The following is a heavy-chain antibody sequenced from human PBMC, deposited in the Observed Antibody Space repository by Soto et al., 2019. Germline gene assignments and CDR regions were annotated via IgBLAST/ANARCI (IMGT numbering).Heavy chain of an antibody. J-gene: IGHJ4*02. Sequence: QVQLVESGGGVVQPRRSLRLSCAAAGFIFTSYIVHWVRQAPGKGLVWVASVSYDGSKKHYADSVKGRFSISRDNSTHTVYLHMHSLRTEDPAVYYWARHTGLLFVCNFDSGGQGTMVTLSS. CDR2: VSYDGSKK. V-gene: IGHV3-30*01. CDR3: ARHTGLLFVCNFDS. D-gene: IGHD1-1*01. CDR1: GFIFTSYI.